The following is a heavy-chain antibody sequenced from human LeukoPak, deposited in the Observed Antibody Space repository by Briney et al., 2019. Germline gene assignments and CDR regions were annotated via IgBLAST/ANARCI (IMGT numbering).Heavy chain of an antibody. CDR1: GYTFTSYA. CDR2: INTNTGNP. D-gene: IGHD3-9*01. CDR3: ARGWRYFDWLLSRDWYFDL. J-gene: IGHJ2*01. V-gene: IGHV7-4-1*02. Sequence: ASVKVSCKASGYTFTSYAMNWVRQAPGQGLEWMGWINTNTGNPTYAQGFTGRFVFSLDTSVSTAYLQISSLKAEDTAVYYCARGWRYFDWLLSRDWYFDLWGRGTLVTVSS.